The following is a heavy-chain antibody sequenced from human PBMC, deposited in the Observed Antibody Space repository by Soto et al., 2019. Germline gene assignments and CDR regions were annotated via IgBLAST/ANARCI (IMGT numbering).Heavy chain of an antibody. Sequence: QVQLMQSGAEVKKPGSSVKVSCKASGGTFSTSAISWVRQAPAEGLEWVGGIMPVFATPDYAQKFQGSVTISADESTTTAYLELTSLTTDDTAVYYCARDKDRQQLGGNYYYILDVWGQGTAITVSS. J-gene: IGHJ6*02. CDR1: GGTFSTSA. V-gene: IGHV1-69*12. D-gene: IGHD3-3*02. CDR2: IMPVFATP. CDR3: ARDKDRQQLGGNYYYILDV.